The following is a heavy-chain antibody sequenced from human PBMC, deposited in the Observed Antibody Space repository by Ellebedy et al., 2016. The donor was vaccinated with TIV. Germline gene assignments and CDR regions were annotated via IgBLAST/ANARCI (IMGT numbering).Heavy chain of an antibody. CDR3: TIDRPAPQYFDWPEGDY. CDR1: GFTFSNAW. V-gene: IGHV3-15*07. J-gene: IGHJ4*02. CDR2: IKSKTDGETT. Sequence: PGGSLRLSCAASGFTFSNAWMNWVRQAPGKGLEWVGRIKSKTDGETTHYPSPVKGRFTISRDDSKNTLYLEMNSLRTEDTAVYYCTIDRPAPQYFDWPEGDYWGQGTLVTVSS. D-gene: IGHD3-9*01.